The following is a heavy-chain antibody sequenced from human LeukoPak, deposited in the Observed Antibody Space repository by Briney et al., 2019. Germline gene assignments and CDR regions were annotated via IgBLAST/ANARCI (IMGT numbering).Heavy chain of an antibody. V-gene: IGHV1-69*13. CDR1: GGTFSSYA. D-gene: IGHD6-6*01. Sequence: SVKVSCKASGGTFSSYAISWVRQAPGQGLEWMGGIIPIFGTANYAQKFQGRVTITADESTSTAYMELSSLRSGDTAVYYCARDPGDSSSSNYYYYGMDVWGQGTTVTVSS. J-gene: IGHJ6*02. CDR2: IIPIFGTA. CDR3: ARDPGDSSSSNYYYYGMDV.